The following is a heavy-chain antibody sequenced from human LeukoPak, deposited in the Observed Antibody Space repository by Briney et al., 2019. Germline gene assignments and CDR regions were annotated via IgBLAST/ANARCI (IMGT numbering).Heavy chain of an antibody. CDR1: GYTFTSYY. D-gene: IGHD3-10*01. Sequence: ASAKVSCKASGYTFTSYYMHWVRQAPGQGLEWMGIINPSGGSTSYAQKFQGRVTMTRDTSTSTVYMELSSLRSEDTAVYYCASSPKITMVRGVKEVEYWGQGTLVTVSS. V-gene: IGHV1-46*01. CDR3: ASSPKITMVRGVKEVEY. CDR2: INPSGGST. J-gene: IGHJ4*02.